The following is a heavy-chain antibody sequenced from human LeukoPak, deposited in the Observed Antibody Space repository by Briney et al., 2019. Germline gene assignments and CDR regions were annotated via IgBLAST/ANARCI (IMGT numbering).Heavy chain of an antibody. CDR3: ARDSLYYDSSGYSPGFYYY. CDR1: GFPVSSNY. J-gene: IGHJ4*02. V-gene: IGHV3-53*01. D-gene: IGHD3-22*01. Sequence: PGGSLRLSCAASGFPVSSNYMSWVRQAPGKGLEWVSVIYSGGSTYYAYSVKGRFTISRDNSKNTLYLQMDSLRAEDTAVYYCARDSLYYDSSGYSPGFYYYWGQGTLVTVSS. CDR2: IYSGGST.